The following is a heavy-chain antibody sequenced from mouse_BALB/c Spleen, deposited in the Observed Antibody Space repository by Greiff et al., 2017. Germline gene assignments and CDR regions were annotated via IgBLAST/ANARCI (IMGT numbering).Heavy chain of an antibody. CDR2: ISSGGSYT. CDR3: AREDYYGSSYEEVYAMDY. Sequence: EVKVVESGGDLVKPGGSLKLSCAASGFTFSSYGMSWVRQTPDKRLEWVATISSGGSYTYYPDSVKGRFTISRDNAKNTLYLQMSSLKSEDTAMYYCAREDYYGSSYEEVYAMDYWGQGTSVTVSS. CDR1: GFTFSSYG. J-gene: IGHJ4*01. V-gene: IGHV5-6*01. D-gene: IGHD1-1*01.